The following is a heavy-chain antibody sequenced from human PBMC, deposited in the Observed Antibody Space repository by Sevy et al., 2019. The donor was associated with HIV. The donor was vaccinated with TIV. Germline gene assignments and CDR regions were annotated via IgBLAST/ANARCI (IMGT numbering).Heavy chain of an antibody. CDR2: ISQSGDTT. Sequence: GESLKISCAASGFGFSSYEMNWVRQAPGKGLEWVSSISQSGDTTYYSDSVKGRFTISRDNAKNSLYLQMSSLRAEDTVVYYCARDLPPSATVVPHFDYWGQGTLVTVSS. J-gene: IGHJ4*02. V-gene: IGHV3-48*03. CDR1: GFGFSSYE. D-gene: IGHD2-21*01. CDR3: ARDLPPSATVVPHFDY.